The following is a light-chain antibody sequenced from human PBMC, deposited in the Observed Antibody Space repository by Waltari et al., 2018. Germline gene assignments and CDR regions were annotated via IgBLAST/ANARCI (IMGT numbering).Light chain of an antibody. Sequence: DIEMTQSPLSLPVTPGEPASISCRSSQSLLHSNGYNYLDWYLQKPGQSPQLLIYLGSNRASGVPDRFSGSGSGTDFTLKISRVEAEDVGVYYCMQTLQTSGLTFGGGTKVEI. CDR1: QSLLHSNGYNY. CDR3: MQTLQTSGLT. V-gene: IGKV2-28*01. J-gene: IGKJ4*01. CDR2: LGS.